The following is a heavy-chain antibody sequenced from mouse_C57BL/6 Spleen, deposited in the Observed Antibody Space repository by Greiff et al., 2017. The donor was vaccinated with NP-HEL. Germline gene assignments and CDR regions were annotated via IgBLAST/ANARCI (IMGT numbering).Heavy chain of an antibody. Sequence: VQLQQSGAELVKPGASVKISCKASGYAFSSYWMNWVKQRPGKGLEWIGQIYPGDGDTNYNGKFKGKATLTADKSSSTAYMQRSSLTSEDSAVYFCAREELRFLYYYAMDYWGQGTSVTVSS. J-gene: IGHJ4*01. CDR3: AREELRFLYYYAMDY. CDR2: IYPGDGDT. CDR1: GYAFSSYW. V-gene: IGHV1-80*01. D-gene: IGHD1-1*01.